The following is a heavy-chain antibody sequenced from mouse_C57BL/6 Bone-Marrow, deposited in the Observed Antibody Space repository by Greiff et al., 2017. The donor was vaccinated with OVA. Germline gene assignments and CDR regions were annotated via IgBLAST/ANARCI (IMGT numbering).Heavy chain of an antibody. Sequence: EVKLVESGGGLVQPGGSLKLSCAASGFTFSDYGMAWVRQAPRKGPEWVAFISNLAYSIYYADNVTGRFTIARENAKNTLYLEMSSLRSEDTAMYYCARGDGYYNAMDYWGQGTSVTVSS. CDR2: ISNLAYSI. V-gene: IGHV5-15*01. D-gene: IGHD2-3*01. CDR1: GFTFSDYG. CDR3: ARGDGYYNAMDY. J-gene: IGHJ4*01.